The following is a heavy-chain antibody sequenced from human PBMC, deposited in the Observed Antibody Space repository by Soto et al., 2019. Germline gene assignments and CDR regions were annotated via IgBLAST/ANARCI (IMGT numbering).Heavy chain of an antibody. J-gene: IGHJ3*02. D-gene: IGHD3-9*01. CDR2: AGTSRKYI. Sequence: EVQLVESGGGLIQPGGSLRLSCAASGYTLSDDSMNWVRQAPGKGLEWISYAGTSRKYIFYSDSVRGRFTISRDDAKNSLYLQLNSMRDEDTAVYYCVRDRDWAFHIWCQGTMVTVSS. CDR3: VRDRDWAFHI. V-gene: IGHV3-48*02. CDR1: GYTLSDDS.